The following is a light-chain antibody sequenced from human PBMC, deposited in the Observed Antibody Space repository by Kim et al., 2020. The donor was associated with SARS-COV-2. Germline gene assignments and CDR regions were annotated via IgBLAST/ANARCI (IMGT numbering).Light chain of an antibody. V-gene: IGKV3-11*01. CDR2: DAS. Sequence: LSPGERATLSGRASQSVSSYLAWYQQKPGQAPRLLIYDASNRATGIPARFSGSGSGTDFTLTISSLEPEDFAVYYCQQRSNWLGAFGQGTKVDIK. CDR1: QSVSSY. J-gene: IGKJ1*01. CDR3: QQRSNWLGA.